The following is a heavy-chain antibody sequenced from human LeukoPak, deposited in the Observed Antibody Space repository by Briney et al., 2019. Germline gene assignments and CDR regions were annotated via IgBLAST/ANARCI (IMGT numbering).Heavy chain of an antibody. CDR1: GFTFSSYA. D-gene: IGHD1-1*01. CDR3: ARDLAGTTGSYYYYYMDV. Sequence: PGGSLRLSCAASGFTFSSYAMSWVRQAPGKGLEWVASINQDESAKFYVDSVRGRFTISRDNAKNSLYLRMNSLRAEDTAVYYCARDLAGTTGSYYYYYMDVWGKGTTVTVSS. CDR2: INQDESAK. V-gene: IGHV3-7*01. J-gene: IGHJ6*03.